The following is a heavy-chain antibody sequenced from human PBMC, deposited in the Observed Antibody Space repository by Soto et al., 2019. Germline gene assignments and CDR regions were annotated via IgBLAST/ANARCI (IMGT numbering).Heavy chain of an antibody. CDR2: IYYSGST. V-gene: IGHV4-59*01. D-gene: IGHD3-22*01. J-gene: IGHJ3*02. CDR1: GGSISSYY. Sequence: PSETLSLTCTVSGGSISSYYWSWIRQPPGKGLEWIGYIYYSGSTNYNPSQKSRVTISVDTSKNQFSLKLSSVTAADTAVYYCARTYYYDSSGYFDAFDIWGQGTMVTVSS. CDR3: ARTYYYDSSGYFDAFDI.